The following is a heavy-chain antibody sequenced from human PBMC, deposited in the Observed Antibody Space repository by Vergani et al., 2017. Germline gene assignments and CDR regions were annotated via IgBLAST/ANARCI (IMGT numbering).Heavy chain of an antibody. CDR3: TRHWAVVAANNWFDP. D-gene: IGHD2-15*01. CDR2: IYISGSTSGST. Sequence: QVQLQESGPGLVKPSQTLSLTCSVSGGSISRDSSYWSWIRQPAGKRLEWIGRIYISGSTSGSTYYNPSLESRVTMSVDTSKSQFSLKLSSVTAADTAVYYCTRHWAVVAANNWFDPWGQGTLVTVSS. J-gene: IGHJ5*02. V-gene: IGHV4-61*02. CDR1: GGSISRDSSY.